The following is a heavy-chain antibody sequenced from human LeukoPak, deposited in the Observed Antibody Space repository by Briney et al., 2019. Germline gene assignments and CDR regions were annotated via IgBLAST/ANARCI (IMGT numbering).Heavy chain of an antibody. CDR3: VGLGTNYYGLR. J-gene: IGHJ4*02. V-gene: IGHV3-33*01. Sequence: GGSLRLSCAASGFPFSSYGMHCVRQAPGKGLEWVAVIWYDGSNRYYADSVKGRFTISRDNSKNTLYLEMNSLRAEDTAVYYCVGLGTNYYGLRWGQGTLVTVSS. CDR2: IWYDGSNR. CDR1: GFPFSSYG. D-gene: IGHD3-10*01.